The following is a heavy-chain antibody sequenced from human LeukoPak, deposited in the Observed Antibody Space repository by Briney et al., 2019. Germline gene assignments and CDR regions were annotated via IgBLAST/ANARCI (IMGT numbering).Heavy chain of an antibody. J-gene: IGHJ4*02. V-gene: IGHV1-69*05. D-gene: IGHD2-15*01. CDR2: IIPIFGTA. CDR3: ARDRPRARYFDY. Sequence: SVKVSCKASGGTFSSYAISWVRQAPGQGLEWMGGIIPIFGTANYAQKFQGRVTITTDESTSTAYMELSSLRSEDTAVYFCARDRPRARYFDYWGQGTLVTVSS. CDR1: GGTFSSYA.